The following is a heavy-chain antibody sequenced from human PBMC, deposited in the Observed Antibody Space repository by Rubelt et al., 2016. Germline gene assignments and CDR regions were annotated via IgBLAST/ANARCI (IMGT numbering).Heavy chain of an antibody. D-gene: IGHD6-13*01. CDR1: GGSFSGSY. V-gene: IGHV4-34*01. J-gene: IGHJ6*02. CDR2: INHSGST. Sequence: QVQLQQWGAGLLKPSETLSLTCAVYGGSFSGSYWSWIRQPPGKGLEWIGDINHSGSTNYNPSLKSRVTIAVDTSKNQFSLRLSSVTAADTAVYYCARGRRGSSSWLGRDYYGMDVWGQGTTVTVSS. CDR3: ARGRRGSSSWLGRDYYGMDV.